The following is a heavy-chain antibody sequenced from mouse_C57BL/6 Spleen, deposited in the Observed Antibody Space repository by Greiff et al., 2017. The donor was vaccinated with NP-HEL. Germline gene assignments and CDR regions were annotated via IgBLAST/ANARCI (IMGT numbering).Heavy chain of an antibody. J-gene: IGHJ4*01. D-gene: IGHD1-1*01. CDR1: GYTFTSYG. Sequence: QVQLQQSGAELARPGASVKLSCKASGYTFTSYGISWVKQRPGQGLEWIGEIYPRSGSTYYNEKFKGKATLTADKSSITAYMELSSLTSEDSSVDFYAYGSSSPGAMDYWGQGTSVTVSS. V-gene: IGHV1-81*01. CDR3: AYGSSSPGAMDY. CDR2: IYPRSGST.